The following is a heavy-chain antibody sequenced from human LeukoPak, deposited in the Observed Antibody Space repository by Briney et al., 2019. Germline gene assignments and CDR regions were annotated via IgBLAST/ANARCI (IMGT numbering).Heavy chain of an antibody. J-gene: IGHJ4*02. CDR3: AKGNGGSYLARGYYFDY. CDR2: ISGSGGST. V-gene: IGHV3-23*01. CDR1: GFTFSGYA. D-gene: IGHD1-26*01. Sequence: GGSLRLSCAASGFTFSGYAMSWVRQAPGKGPEWVSAISGSGGSTYYADSVKGRFTISRDNSKNTLYLQMNSLRAEDTAVYYCAKGNGGSYLARGYYFDYWGQGTLVTVSS.